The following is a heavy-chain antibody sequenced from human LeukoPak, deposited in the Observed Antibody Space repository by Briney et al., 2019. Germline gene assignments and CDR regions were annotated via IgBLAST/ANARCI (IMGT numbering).Heavy chain of an antibody. CDR3: ARMPWRSLDY. J-gene: IGHJ4*02. D-gene: IGHD3-3*01. Sequence: GGSLRLSCAASGFTFSSYSMNWIRQAPGKGLEWVSYISTSGTNIYYADSVKGRFTISKDNAKNSLYLQMNSLKAEDTAVYYCARMPWRSLDYWGQGTLVTVSS. CDR1: GFTFSSYS. CDR2: ISTSGTNI. V-gene: IGHV3-48*04.